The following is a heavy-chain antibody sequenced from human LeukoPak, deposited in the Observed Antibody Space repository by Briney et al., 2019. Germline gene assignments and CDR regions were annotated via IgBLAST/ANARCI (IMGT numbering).Heavy chain of an antibody. D-gene: IGHD3-3*01. CDR3: ARDDTIFGVVTKDYYYYYMDV. CDR2: IYYSGST. CDR1: GGSISSSSYY. Sequence: PSETLSLTCTVSGGSISSSSYYWGWIRQPPGKGLEWIGSIYYSGSTYYNPSLKSRVTISVDTSKNQFSLKLSSVTAADTAVYYCARDDTIFGVVTKDYYYYYMDVWGKGTTVTVSS. J-gene: IGHJ6*03. V-gene: IGHV4-39*02.